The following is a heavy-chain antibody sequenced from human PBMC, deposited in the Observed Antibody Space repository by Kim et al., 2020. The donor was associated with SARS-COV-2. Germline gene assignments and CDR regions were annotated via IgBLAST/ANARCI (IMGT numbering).Heavy chain of an antibody. V-gene: IGHV3-7*01. CDR2: IKQDGSEK. CDR3: ARAHSDFWSAYYGLTGNYGMDV. Sequence: GGSLRLSCAASGFSFSSYWMSWVRQAPGKGLEWVANIKQDGSEKYYVDSVKGRFTVSRDNAKNSLYLQMTSLRADDTAVYYCARAHSDFWSAYYGLTGNYGMDVWGQGTTVTVSS. D-gene: IGHD3-3*01. J-gene: IGHJ6*02. CDR1: GFSFSSYW.